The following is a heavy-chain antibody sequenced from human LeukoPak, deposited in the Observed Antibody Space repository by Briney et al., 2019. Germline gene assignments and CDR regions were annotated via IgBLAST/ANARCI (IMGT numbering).Heavy chain of an antibody. V-gene: IGHV4-30-4*08. CDR2: IYYSGST. CDR1: GGSISSGDYY. J-gene: IGHJ4*02. Sequence: PSQTLSFTCTVSGGSISSGDYYWSWIRQPPGKGLEWIGYIYYSGSTYYNPSLKSRVTISVDTSKNQFSLKLSSVTAADTAVYYCARYCGGDCYSSYFDYWGQGTLVTVSS. D-gene: IGHD2-21*01. CDR3: ARYCGGDCYSSYFDY.